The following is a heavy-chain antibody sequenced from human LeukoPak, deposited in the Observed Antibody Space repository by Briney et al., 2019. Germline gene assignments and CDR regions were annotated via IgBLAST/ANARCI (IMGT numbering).Heavy chain of an antibody. J-gene: IGHJ4*02. CDR2: INANSGYT. D-gene: IGHD3-10*01. V-gene: IGHV1-2*02. CDR3: AREDGDDIFDY. CDR1: GYTFTGYY. Sequence: ASVKVSCKASGYTFTGYYMHWLRQAPGQGPEWMVWINANSGYTYFAQKFQDRVSMTRDTSINTAYLELSRLTSVDSAVYFCAREDGDDIFDYWGPGTLVTASS.